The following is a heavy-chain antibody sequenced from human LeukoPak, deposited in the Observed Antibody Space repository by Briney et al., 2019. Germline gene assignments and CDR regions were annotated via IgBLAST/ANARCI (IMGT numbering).Heavy chain of an antibody. CDR2: IYYSGST. D-gene: IGHD3-10*01. CDR1: GGSISSGGYY. Sequence: SETLSLTCTVSGGSISSGGYYWSWIRQHPGKGLEWIGYIYYSGSTYYNLSLKSRVTISVDTSKNQFSLKLSSVTAADTAVYYCARAGTMVRGARNFDYWGQGTLVTVSS. CDR3: ARAGTMVRGARNFDY. J-gene: IGHJ4*02. V-gene: IGHV4-31*03.